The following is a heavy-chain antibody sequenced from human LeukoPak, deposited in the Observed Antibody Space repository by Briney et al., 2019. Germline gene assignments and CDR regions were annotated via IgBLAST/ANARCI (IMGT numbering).Heavy chain of an antibody. Sequence: PSETLSLTCTVYGGSFSGYYWSWIRQPPGKGLEWIGEINHSGSTNYNPSLKSRVTISVDTSKNQFSLKLSSVTAADTAVYYCARGPPYYYGSGSYKQYWFDPWGQGTLVTVSS. CDR1: GGSFSGYY. D-gene: IGHD3-10*01. J-gene: IGHJ5*02. CDR2: INHSGST. CDR3: ARGPPYYYGSGSYKQYWFDP. V-gene: IGHV4-34*01.